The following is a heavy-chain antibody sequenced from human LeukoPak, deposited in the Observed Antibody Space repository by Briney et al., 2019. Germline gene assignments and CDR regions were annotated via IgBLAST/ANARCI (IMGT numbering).Heavy chain of an antibody. CDR1: GGSISSYY. V-gene: IGHV4-59*08. CDR3: ASHGPYYDILTGYPRRSEWFDP. D-gene: IGHD3-9*01. J-gene: IGHJ5*02. CDR2: IYYSGST. Sequence: SETLSLTCTVSGGSISSYYWSWIRQPPGKGLEWIGYIYYSGSTNYNPSLKSRVTISVDTSKNQFSLKLSSVTAADTAVYYCASHGPYYDILTGYPRRSEWFDPWGQGTLVTVSS.